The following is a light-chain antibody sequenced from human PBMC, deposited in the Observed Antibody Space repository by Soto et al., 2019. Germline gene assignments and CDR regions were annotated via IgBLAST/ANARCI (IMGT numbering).Light chain of an antibody. CDR3: QQYNDWPPIT. CDR1: QSVSSD. J-gene: IGKJ3*01. V-gene: IGKV3-15*01. Sequence: EVVMTQSPATLSLSPGERATLSCRASQSVSSDLAWYQQKPGQAPRLLIYGASTRATDIPARFSGGGSGTEFTLTINSLQSEDFRIYYCQQYNDWPPITVGPGTKVDIK. CDR2: GAS.